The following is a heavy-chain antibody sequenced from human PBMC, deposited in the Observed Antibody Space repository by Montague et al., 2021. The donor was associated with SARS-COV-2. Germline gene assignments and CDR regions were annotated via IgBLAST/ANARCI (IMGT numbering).Heavy chain of an antibody. D-gene: IGHD3-16*01. CDR2: IYYTGDT. J-gene: IGHJ6*02. Sequence: TLSLTCFVSGDSVNSGDYYWSWIRQRPGKGLEWIGYIYYTGDTDYSPSLKSRVTISIDTSKNHFSLRLTSVTAADTTVYYCTRETSNYVVSGGYYYAMDVWGQGATVTVSS. V-gene: IGHV4-31*03. CDR3: TRETSNYVVSGGYYYAMDV. CDR1: GDSVNSGDYY.